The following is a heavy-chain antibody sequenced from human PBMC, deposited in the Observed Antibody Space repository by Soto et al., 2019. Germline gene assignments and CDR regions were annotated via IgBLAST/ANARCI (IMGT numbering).Heavy chain of an antibody. CDR1: RYRVTSYW. CDR3: ARRLYYYGMDV. CDR2: IYPGDSDT. J-gene: IGHJ6*02. Sequence: GDSQPISREFSRYRVTSYWIGRVRQMPGKCLEWMGIIYPGDSDTRYSPSFQGQITISADKSISTAYLQWSSLKASDTTMYYCARRLYYYGMDVWCQGTTVTLSS. V-gene: IGHV5-51*01.